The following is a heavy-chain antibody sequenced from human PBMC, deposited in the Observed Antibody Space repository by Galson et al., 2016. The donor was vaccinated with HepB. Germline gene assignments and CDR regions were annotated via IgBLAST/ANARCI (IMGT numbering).Heavy chain of an antibody. V-gene: IGHV7-4-1*02. CDR3: AREVKTIFGVVTHHFDY. J-gene: IGHJ4*02. CDR2: INTNTGNP. Sequence: SVKVSCKASGYTFTSYTMNWVRQAPGQGLEWMGWINTNTGNPMNAQGFTGRFVFSLDTSVSTAYLQISSLKAEDTAVYYCAREVKTIFGVVTHHFDYWGQGTLVTVSS. CDR1: GYTFTSYT. D-gene: IGHD3-3*01.